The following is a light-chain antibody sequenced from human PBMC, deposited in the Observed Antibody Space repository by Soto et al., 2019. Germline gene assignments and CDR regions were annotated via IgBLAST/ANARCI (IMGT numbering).Light chain of an antibody. CDR1: QGISSY. V-gene: IGKV1D-8*03. Sequence: VIWMTQSPSFLSASTGDRVTISCRMSQGISSYLAWDRQKAGKAAEVLLGAASTLQSGVPSRFSGRGSGTDFTLTISSLQPEDFATYYCQKNFSSPSITFGQGTRLEI. J-gene: IGKJ5*01. CDR2: AAS. CDR3: QKNFSSPSIT.